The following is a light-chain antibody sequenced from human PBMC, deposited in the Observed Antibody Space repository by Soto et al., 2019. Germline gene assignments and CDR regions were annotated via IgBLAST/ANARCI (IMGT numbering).Light chain of an antibody. CDR3: QQYGSSTWT. V-gene: IGKV3-20*01. CDR1: QSVSSSY. J-gene: IGKJ1*01. Sequence: IVLTQSPGTLSLSPGERATLSCRASQSVSSSYLAWYQQKPGQAHRLLIYGASSRATGIPDRFSGSGSGTDFTLTISRLEPEDFAVYYCQQYGSSTWTFGPGTKVDIX. CDR2: GAS.